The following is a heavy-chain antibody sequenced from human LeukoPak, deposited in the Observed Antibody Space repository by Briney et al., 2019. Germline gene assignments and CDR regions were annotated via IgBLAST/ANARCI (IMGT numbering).Heavy chain of an antibody. V-gene: IGHV1-24*01. Sequence: ASVKVSCKVSGYTLTELSMHWVRQAPGKGLEWMGGFDPEDGETIYAQKFQGRVTMTEDTSTDTAYMELSSLRSEDTAVYYCASLPTTVTTSGAFDIWGQGTMVTVSS. J-gene: IGHJ3*02. CDR3: ASLPTTVTTSGAFDI. CDR2: FDPEDGET. D-gene: IGHD4-17*01. CDR1: GYTLTELS.